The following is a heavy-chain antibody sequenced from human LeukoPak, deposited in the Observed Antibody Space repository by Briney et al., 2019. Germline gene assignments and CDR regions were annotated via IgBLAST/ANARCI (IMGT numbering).Heavy chain of an antibody. CDR2: IYYSGST. CDR3: ARDESDYYDSSGYFDY. Sequence: SETLSLTCTVSGGSISSYYWSWLRQPPGKGLEWIGYIYYSGSTSYNPSLKSRVTISVDTSKNQFSLELSSVTAADTAVYYCARDESDYYDSSGYFDYWGQGTLVTVSS. D-gene: IGHD3-22*01. CDR1: GGSISSYY. V-gene: IGHV4-59*01. J-gene: IGHJ4*02.